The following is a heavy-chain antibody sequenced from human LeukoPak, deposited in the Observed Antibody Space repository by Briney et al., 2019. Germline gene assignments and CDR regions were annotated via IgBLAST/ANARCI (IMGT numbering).Heavy chain of an antibody. CDR2: IYSDNT. J-gene: IGHJ4*02. Sequence: GGSLRLSCTVSGFTVSSNSMSWVRQAPGKGLEGVSFIYSDNTHYSDSVKGRFTISRDNSKNPLYLQMNSLRAEDTAVYYCARRAGAYSHPYDYWGQGTLVTVSS. CDR3: ARRAGAYSHPYDY. D-gene: IGHD4/OR15-4a*01. CDR1: GFTVSSNS. V-gene: IGHV3-53*01.